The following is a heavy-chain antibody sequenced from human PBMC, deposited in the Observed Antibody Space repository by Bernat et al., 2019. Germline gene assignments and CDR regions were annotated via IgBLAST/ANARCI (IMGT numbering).Heavy chain of an antibody. CDR1: GFTFSSYA. CDR3: AKDNLDYYDSSGYSFSGLWWDY. D-gene: IGHD3-22*01. V-gene: IGHV3-23*01. CDR2: ISGSGGST. Sequence: EVQLLESGGGLVQPGGSLRLSCAASGFTFSSYAMSGVRQAPGKGLEWASAISGSGGSTYYADSVKGRFTISRDNSKNTLYLHMNSLRAEDTAVYYCAKDNLDYYDSSGYSFSGLWWDYWGQGTLVTVSS. J-gene: IGHJ4*02.